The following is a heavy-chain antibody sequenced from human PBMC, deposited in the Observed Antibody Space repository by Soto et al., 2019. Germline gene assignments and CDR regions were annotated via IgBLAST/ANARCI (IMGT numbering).Heavy chain of an antibody. J-gene: IGHJ4*02. CDR1: GGSFSGYY. D-gene: IGHD4-17*01. CDR3: ARLHDYGDYINY. V-gene: IGHV4-34*01. Sequence: SETLSLTCAVYGGSFSGYYWSWIRQPPGKGLEWIGEINHSGSTNYNPSLKSRVTISVDTSKNQFSLKLSSVTAADTAVYYCARLHDYGDYINYWGQGTLVTVSS. CDR2: INHSGST.